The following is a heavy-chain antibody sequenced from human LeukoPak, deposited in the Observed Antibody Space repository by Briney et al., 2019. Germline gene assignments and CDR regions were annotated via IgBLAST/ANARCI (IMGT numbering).Heavy chain of an antibody. D-gene: IGHD3-22*01. CDR3: AKDLLQTFFFDSSGYYSDAFGM. Sequence: HPGGSLRLSCAASGFTFSSFAMSWVRQAPGKGLEWVSTISGSGDNTYYADSVKGRFTISRDNSKNTLSLHMNTLRAEDTAVYYCAKDLLQTFFFDSSGYYSDAFGMWGQGTMVTVSP. CDR1: GFTFSSFA. J-gene: IGHJ3*02. V-gene: IGHV3-23*01. CDR2: ISGSGDNT.